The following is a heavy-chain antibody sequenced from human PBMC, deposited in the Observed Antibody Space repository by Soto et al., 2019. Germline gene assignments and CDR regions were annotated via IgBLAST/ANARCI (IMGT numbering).Heavy chain of an antibody. CDR3: TTEYNSRQDLNH. Sequence: EVQLVESGGGLVEPGGSLRLSCATSGFTFSTCSMNWVRQAPGKGLELVSSISATGTYTFYADSLKGRFTISRDNARNSLFLQMNSLRVEDTALYYCTTEYNSRQDLNHWGQGVLVTVSS. V-gene: IGHV3-21*01. D-gene: IGHD6-6*01. CDR1: GFTFSTCS. J-gene: IGHJ5*02. CDR2: ISATGTYT.